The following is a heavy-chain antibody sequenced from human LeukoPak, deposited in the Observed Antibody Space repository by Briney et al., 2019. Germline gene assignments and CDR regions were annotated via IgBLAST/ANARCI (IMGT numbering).Heavy chain of an antibody. J-gene: IGHJ4*02. CDR1: GFIFNDHG. V-gene: IGHV3-20*04. CDR2: INWNGGNT. Sequence: PGGSLRLSCAASGFIFNDHGMSWVRQGPGKGLEWASGINWNGGNTNYADSVKGRFTISRDSSKNTLYLQMNSLRAEDTAVYYCAKGLLVDPGWGQGTLVTVSS. D-gene: IGHD2-8*01. CDR3: AKGLLVDPG.